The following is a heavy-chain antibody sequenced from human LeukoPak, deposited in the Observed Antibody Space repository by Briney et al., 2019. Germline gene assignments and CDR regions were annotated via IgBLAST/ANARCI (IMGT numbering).Heavy chain of an antibody. J-gene: IGHJ4*02. Sequence: GGSLRLSCAASGFTFSSYSMNWVRQAPGKGLEWVSSISSSSSYIYYADSVKGRFTISRDNAKNSLYLQMNSLRAEDTAVYYCATARDNWLRADIAAAGILDYWGQGTLVTVSS. V-gene: IGHV3-21*01. CDR2: ISSSSSYI. CDR3: ATARDNWLRADIAAAGILDY. CDR1: GFTFSSYS. D-gene: IGHD6-13*01.